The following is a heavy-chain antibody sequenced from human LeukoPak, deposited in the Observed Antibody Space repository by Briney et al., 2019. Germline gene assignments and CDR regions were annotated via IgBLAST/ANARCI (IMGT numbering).Heavy chain of an antibody. D-gene: IGHD3-10*01. J-gene: IGHJ4*02. CDR2: ISGSGGNT. CDR1: GFTFSSYD. V-gene: IGHV3-23*01. Sequence: GGSLRLSCEASGFTFSSYDMNWVRQAPGKGLEWVSVISGSGGNTDYPDSVKVRFSISRDNPKNTLYLQMNSLRAEDTAIYYCARGQLWFGEFCYIDSWGQGKLVTASS. CDR3: ARGQLWFGEFCYIDS.